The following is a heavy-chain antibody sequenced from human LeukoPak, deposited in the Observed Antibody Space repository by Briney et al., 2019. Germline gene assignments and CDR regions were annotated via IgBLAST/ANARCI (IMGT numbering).Heavy chain of an antibody. CDR2: IKSKTVGGTT. CDR3: TDSGSYYGIAFDI. D-gene: IGHD1-26*01. CDR1: GFTFSNAW. Sequence: PGGSLRLSCAASGFTFSNAWMSWVRQAPGKGLEWVGRIKSKTVGGTTDYAAPVKGRFTISRDDSKNTLYLQMNSLKTEDTAVYYCTDSGSYYGIAFDIWGKGTMVTVSS. J-gene: IGHJ3*02. V-gene: IGHV3-15*01.